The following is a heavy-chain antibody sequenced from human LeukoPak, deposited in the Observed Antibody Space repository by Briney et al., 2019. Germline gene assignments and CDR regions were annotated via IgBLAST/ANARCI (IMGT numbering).Heavy chain of an antibody. D-gene: IGHD6-19*01. J-gene: IGHJ6*04. Sequence: GGSLRLSRAASGFTFSSYSMNWVRQAPGKGLEWVSSISSSSSYIYYADSVKGRFTISRDNAKNSLYLQMNSLRAEDTAVYYCARDVVAGTYYYYGMDVWGKGTTVTVSS. CDR2: ISSSSSYI. CDR3: ARDVVAGTYYYYGMDV. V-gene: IGHV3-21*01. CDR1: GFTFSSYS.